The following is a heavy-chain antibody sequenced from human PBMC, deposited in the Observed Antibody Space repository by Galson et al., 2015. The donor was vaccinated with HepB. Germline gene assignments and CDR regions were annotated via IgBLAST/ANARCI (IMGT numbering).Heavy chain of an antibody. CDR2: ISWNSGSI. J-gene: IGHJ3*02. Sequence: SLRLSCAGSRFTFDDYAMHWVRQAPGKGLEWVSGISWNSGSIDYADSVKGRFTISRDNAKNSLYLQMNSLRAEDTALYYCVKDIEGRGSWYNGDAFDIWGQGTMVTVSS. V-gene: IGHV3-9*01. CDR1: RFTFDDYA. CDR3: VKDIEGRGSWYNGDAFDI. D-gene: IGHD6-13*01.